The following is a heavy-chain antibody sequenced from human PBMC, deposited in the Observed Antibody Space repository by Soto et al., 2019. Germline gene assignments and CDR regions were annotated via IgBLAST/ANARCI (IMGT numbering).Heavy chain of an antibody. CDR1: GYTPTELS. CDR2: FDPEDGET. J-gene: IGHJ6*02. D-gene: IGHD2-21*01. V-gene: IGHV1-24*01. CDR3: ATDPALALEYYGMDV. Sequence: ASVKVSCKVSGYTPTELSMHWVRQAPGKGLEWMGGFDPEDGETIYAQKFQGRVTMTEDTSTDTAYMELGSLRSEDTAVYYCATDPALALEYYGMDVWGQGTTVTVSS.